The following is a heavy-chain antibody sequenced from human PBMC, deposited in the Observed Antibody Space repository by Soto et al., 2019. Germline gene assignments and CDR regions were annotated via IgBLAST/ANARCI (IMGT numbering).Heavy chain of an antibody. V-gene: IGHV3-7*01. Sequence: ESGGGLVQPGGSLRLSCAASGFRFRDYWMYWVRQPPGKGLEWVANIKQDGSEKYYVDSVKGRFTISRDNARNSLFLQMDSLSAEDTAVYFCARVTTMGGYWGQGTLVTVSS. D-gene: IGHD4-17*01. CDR3: ARVTTMGGY. J-gene: IGHJ4*02. CDR2: IKQDGSEK. CDR1: GFRFRDYW.